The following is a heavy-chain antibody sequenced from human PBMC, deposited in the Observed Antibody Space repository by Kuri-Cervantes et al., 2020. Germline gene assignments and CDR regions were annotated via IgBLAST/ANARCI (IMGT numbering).Heavy chain of an antibody. D-gene: IGHD5-12*01. CDR1: GYSISSGYY. CDR2: IYHSGST. CDR3: ARLDMVTSNWFDP. J-gene: IGHJ5*02. Sequence: SETLSLTCAVSGYSISSGYYWGWIRQPPGKGLEWIGSIYHSGSTYYNPSLISRVTISEDTSKNQFSLKVRSVTAADTALYYCARLDMVTSNWFDPWGQGALVTVSS. V-gene: IGHV4-38-2*01.